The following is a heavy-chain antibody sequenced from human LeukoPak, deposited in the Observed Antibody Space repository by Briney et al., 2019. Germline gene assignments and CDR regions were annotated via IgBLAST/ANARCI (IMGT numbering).Heavy chain of an antibody. CDR2: INWNGGST. CDR1: GFTFDDYG. CDR3: VRGRQDYVWGSYRRTYYFDY. Sequence: PGGSLRLSCAASGFTFDDYGMSWVRQAPGKGLEWVSGINWNGGSTGYADSVKGRFTISRDNAKNSLYLQMNSLRAEDAALYHCVRGRQDYVWGSYRRTYYFDYWGQGTLVTVSS. D-gene: IGHD3-16*02. V-gene: IGHV3-20*01. J-gene: IGHJ4*02.